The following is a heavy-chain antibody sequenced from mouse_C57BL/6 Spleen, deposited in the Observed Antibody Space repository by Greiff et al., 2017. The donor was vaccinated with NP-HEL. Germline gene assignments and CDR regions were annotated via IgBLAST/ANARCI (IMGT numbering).Heavy chain of an antibody. D-gene: IGHD2-1*01. CDR3: ARAPYGSYEGWFGY. CDR1: GYTFTDYN. V-gene: IGHV1-18*01. J-gene: IGHJ3*01. Sequence: EVQLQQSGPELVKPGASVKIPCKASGYTFTDYNMDWVTQSHGKSLEWIGDINPNNGGTSYNQTFKGKATLTLDKSSSTADMERRSLTSEDSAVYYCARAPYGSYEGWFGYWGTGTLVTV. CDR2: INPNNGGT.